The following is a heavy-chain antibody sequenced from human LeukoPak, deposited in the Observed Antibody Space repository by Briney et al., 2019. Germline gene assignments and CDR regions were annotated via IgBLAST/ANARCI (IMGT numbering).Heavy chain of an antibody. CDR1: GGSISSYY. CDR2: IYFTGTT. J-gene: IGHJ3*01. Sequence: SGTLSLTCSVSGGSISSYYWSWIRQPAGKGLEWIGRIYFTGTTNYNPSLQSRVTISVDTSKYQLSLELSSVIAADTAVYYCARGSSSSWYSFDFWGQGTVVTVSS. V-gene: IGHV4-4*07. D-gene: IGHD6-13*01. CDR3: ARGSSSSWYSFDF.